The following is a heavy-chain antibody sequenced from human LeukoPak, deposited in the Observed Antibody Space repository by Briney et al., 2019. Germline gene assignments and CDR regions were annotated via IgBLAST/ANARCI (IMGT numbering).Heavy chain of an antibody. Sequence: GGSLVLSCEASGFTFSSYWMSLVRQAPGKGPEWVANIKQDGSEKYHVDSVKGRFTISRDNAKNSLYLQMNSLRAEDTAVYYCAKETPPDYYGSGSYYNGFDYWGQGTLVTVSS. J-gene: IGHJ4*02. V-gene: IGHV3-7*01. CDR3: AKETPPDYYGSGSYYNGFDY. CDR1: GFTFSSYW. D-gene: IGHD3-10*01. CDR2: IKQDGSEK.